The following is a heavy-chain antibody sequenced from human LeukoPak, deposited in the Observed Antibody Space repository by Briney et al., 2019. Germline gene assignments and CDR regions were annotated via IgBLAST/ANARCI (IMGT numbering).Heavy chain of an antibody. CDR3: ARGGAKNYYYGMDV. D-gene: IGHD1-26*01. V-gene: IGHV3-23*01. CDR2: ISGSGGGT. J-gene: IGHJ6*02. Sequence: GGSLRLSCAASGFTFSSYAMSWVRQAPGKGLEWVSAISGSGGGTYYADSVKGRFTISRDNSKNTLYLQMNSLRAEDTAVYYCARGGAKNYYYGMDVWGQGTTVTVSS. CDR1: GFTFSSYA.